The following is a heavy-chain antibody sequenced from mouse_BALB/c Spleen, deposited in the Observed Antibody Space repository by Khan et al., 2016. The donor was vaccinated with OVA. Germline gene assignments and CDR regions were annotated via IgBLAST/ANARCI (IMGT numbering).Heavy chain of an antibody. CDR1: GFTFSTYG. CDR2: ISSGGSYT. CDR3: ARLAYYFDSEGFAY. D-gene: IGHD1-1*01. J-gene: IGHJ3*01. Sequence: EVELVESGGDLVKPEGSLKLSCAASGFTFSTYGMSWVRQTPDKRLEWVATISSGGSYTYYPGSVQGRFTISRDNAKNTLYLQMSRLKSEDTAMFYCARLAYYFDSEGFAYWGQGTLVTVSA. V-gene: IGHV5-6*01.